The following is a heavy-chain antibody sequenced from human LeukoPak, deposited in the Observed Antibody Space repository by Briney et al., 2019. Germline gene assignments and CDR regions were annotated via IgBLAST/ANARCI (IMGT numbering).Heavy chain of an antibody. Sequence: ASVKVSCKASGYTFTSYYMHWVRQAPGQGLEWMGIINLSGGSTSYAQKFQGRVTMTRDTSTSTVYMELSSLRSEDTAVYYCARVPVTYYDFWSGYYDYWGQGTLVTVSS. CDR2: INLSGGST. CDR1: GYTFTSYY. D-gene: IGHD3-3*01. V-gene: IGHV1-46*01. CDR3: ARVPVTYYDFWSGYYDY. J-gene: IGHJ4*02.